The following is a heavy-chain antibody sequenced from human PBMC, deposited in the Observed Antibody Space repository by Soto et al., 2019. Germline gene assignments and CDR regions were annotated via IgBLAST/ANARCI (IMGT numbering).Heavy chain of an antibody. CDR2: IYPGDSDT. CDR3: ARQMSYNWNYYYGMDV. J-gene: IGHJ6*02. D-gene: IGHD1-20*01. V-gene: IGHV5-51*01. CDR1: GYSFTSYW. Sequence: PGESLKISCKGSGYSFTSYWIGWVRQMPGKGLEWMGIIYPGDSDTRYSPSFQGQVTISADKSISTAYLQWSSLKASDTAMYYCARQMSYNWNYYYGMDVWGQGTTVTVSS.